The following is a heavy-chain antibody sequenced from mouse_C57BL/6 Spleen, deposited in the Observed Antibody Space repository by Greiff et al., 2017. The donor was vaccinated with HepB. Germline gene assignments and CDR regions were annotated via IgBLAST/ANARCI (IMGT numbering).Heavy chain of an antibody. Sequence: DVQLQESGGDLVKPGGSLKLSCAASGFTFSSYGMSWVRQTPDKRLEWVATISSGGSYTYYPDSVKGRFTISRDNAKNTLYLQMSSLKSEDTAMYYCAKLGQGDYWGQGTTLTVSS. CDR3: AKLGQGDY. CDR1: GFTFSSYG. V-gene: IGHV5-6*01. CDR2: ISSGGSYT. J-gene: IGHJ2*01. D-gene: IGHD3-3*01.